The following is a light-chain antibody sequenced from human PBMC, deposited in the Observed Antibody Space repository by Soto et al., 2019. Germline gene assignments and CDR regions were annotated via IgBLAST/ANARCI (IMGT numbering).Light chain of an antibody. CDR2: DAS. CDR3: QQRSNWPPPFT. J-gene: IGKJ3*01. CDR1: QSVSSY. Sequence: EIVLTQSPATLSLSPGERATLSCRASQSVSSYLAWYQQKPGQAPRLLIYDASNRATGIPARFSGSGSGTDFTLTISSLEPEDFAVYYCQQRSNWPPPFTFGPGTKV. V-gene: IGKV3-11*01.